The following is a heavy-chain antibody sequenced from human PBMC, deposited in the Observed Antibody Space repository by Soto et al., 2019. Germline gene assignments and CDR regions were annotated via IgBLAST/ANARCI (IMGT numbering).Heavy chain of an antibody. V-gene: IGHV3-23*01. J-gene: IGHJ4*02. CDR2: ISATGGGR. CDR3: SKDRREGGTTAFYFDF. D-gene: IGHD3-16*01. Sequence: PGGSLRLSCAASGYKFSNYAMSWARQAPGKGLEWASLISATGGGRYYSYYLKGPLTISRDNSNNTLYLQVHSLTAEDTAVYYCSKDRREGGTTAFYFDFWGQGAQVTVSS. CDR1: GYKFSNYA.